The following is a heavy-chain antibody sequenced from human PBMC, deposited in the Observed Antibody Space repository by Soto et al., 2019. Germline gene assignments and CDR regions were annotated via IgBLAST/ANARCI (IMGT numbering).Heavy chain of an antibody. Sequence: ASVKVSCKASVYTFTGYYMHWVRQAPGQGLEWMGWINPNSGGTNYAQKFQGWVTMTRDTSISTAYMELSRLGSDDTAVYYCARDSVRAEALCYYQYGMDVRGRGTTDTGSS. J-gene: IGHJ6*01. D-gene: IGHD6-6*01. V-gene: IGHV1-2*04. CDR1: VYTFTGYY. CDR3: ARDSVRAEALCYYQYGMDV. CDR2: INPNSGGT.